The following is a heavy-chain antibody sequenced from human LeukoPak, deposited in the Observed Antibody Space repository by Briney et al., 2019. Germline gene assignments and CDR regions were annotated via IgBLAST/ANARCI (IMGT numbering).Heavy chain of an antibody. J-gene: IGHJ6*03. CDR1: GYTFTSYD. D-gene: IGHD6-13*01. CDR2: MNPNSGNT. CDR3: ARGAGSSWYSYYYYYYMDV. Sequence: ASVKVSRKASGYTFTSYDINWVRQATGQGLEWMGWMNPNSGNTGYAQKFQGRVTMTRNTSISTAYMELSSLRSEDTAVYYCARGAGSSWYSYYYYYYMDVWGKGTTVTVSS. V-gene: IGHV1-8*01.